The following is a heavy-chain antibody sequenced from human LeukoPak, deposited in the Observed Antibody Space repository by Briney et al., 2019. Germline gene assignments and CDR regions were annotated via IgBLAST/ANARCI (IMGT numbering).Heavy chain of an antibody. CDR2: IYYSGST. D-gene: IGHD6-6*01. CDR1: GGSISSYY. V-gene: IGHV4-59*01. CDR3: VRNIYTSSYYFDY. Sequence: ASETLSLTCTVSGGSISSYYWSWIRQPPGKGLEWIGYIYYSGSTNYNPSLKSRVTISVDTSKNQFSLKLSSVTAADTAVYYCVRNIYTSSYYFDYWGQGTLVTVSS. J-gene: IGHJ4*02.